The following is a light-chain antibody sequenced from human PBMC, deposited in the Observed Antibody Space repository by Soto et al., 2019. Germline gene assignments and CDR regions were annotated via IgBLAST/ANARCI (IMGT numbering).Light chain of an antibody. J-gene: IGLJ3*02. Sequence: QSALTQPASVSGSPGQSITISCAGTNGDVGGYNYVSWYQQHPGKASKLIIYEVRNWPSGVSHRFSGSNSGNTASLTISGLQAEDDADYYCSSYTTSGTLVFGGGTKLTVL. CDR2: EVR. V-gene: IGLV2-14*01. CDR3: SSYTTSGTLV. CDR1: NGDVGGYNY.